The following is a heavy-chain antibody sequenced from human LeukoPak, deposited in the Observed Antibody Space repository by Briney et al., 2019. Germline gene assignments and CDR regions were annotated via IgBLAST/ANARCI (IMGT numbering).Heavy chain of an antibody. CDR3: ARWSTRVGIEIAGVVIYDAFDI. CDR1: GYTFTGYY. J-gene: IGHJ3*02. CDR2: INPNSGGT. V-gene: IGHV1-2*02. D-gene: IGHD3-3*01. Sequence: ASVKVSCKASGYTFTGYYMHWVRQAPGQGLEWMGWINPNSGGTNYAQKFQGRVTMTRDTSISTAYMELSSLRSEDTAVYYCARWSTRVGIEIAGVVIYDAFDIWGQGTMVTVSS.